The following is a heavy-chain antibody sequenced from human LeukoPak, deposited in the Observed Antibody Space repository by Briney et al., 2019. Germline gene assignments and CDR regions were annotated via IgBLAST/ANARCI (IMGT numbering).Heavy chain of an antibody. Sequence: SETLSLTCTVSGGSISSYYWSWIRQPAGKGLEWIGRIYTSGSTSYNPSLKNRVTMPVDTSKNQFSLKLSSVTAADTAVYYCARGGDVWFGELLYDYWGQGTLVTVSS. CDR2: IYTSGST. V-gene: IGHV4-4*07. CDR3: ARGGDVWFGELLYDY. CDR1: GGSISSYY. J-gene: IGHJ4*02. D-gene: IGHD3-10*01.